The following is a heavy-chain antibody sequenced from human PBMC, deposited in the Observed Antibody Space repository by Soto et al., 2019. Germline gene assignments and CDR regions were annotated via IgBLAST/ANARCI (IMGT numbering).Heavy chain of an antibody. CDR2: IYHSGST. CDR3: ARLLSSSWYEDYYYGMDV. J-gene: IGHJ6*02. D-gene: IGHD6-13*01. V-gene: IGHV4-4*02. CDR1: GVSISSSNW. Sequence: SETLSLTCAVSGVSISSSNWWSWVRQPPGKGLEWIGEIYHSGSTNYNPSLKRRVTISVNKSKNQFSLKLSSVTAADTAVYYCARLLSSSWYEDYYYGMDVWGQGTTVTVSS.